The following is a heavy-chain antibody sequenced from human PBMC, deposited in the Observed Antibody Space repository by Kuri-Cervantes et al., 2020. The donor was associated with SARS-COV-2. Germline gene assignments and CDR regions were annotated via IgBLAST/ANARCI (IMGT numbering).Heavy chain of an antibody. D-gene: IGHD3-22*01. V-gene: IGHV3-21*01. Sequence: GESLKISCAASGFTFSSYSMNWVRQAPGKGLEWVSSISSSSSYIYYADSVKGRFTVSRDNAKNSLYLQMNSLRAEDTAVYYCARACDGYYYDSSGYYLCYWGQGTLVTVSS. CDR2: ISSSSSYI. CDR1: GFTFSSYS. CDR3: ARACDGYYYDSSGYYLCY. J-gene: IGHJ4*02.